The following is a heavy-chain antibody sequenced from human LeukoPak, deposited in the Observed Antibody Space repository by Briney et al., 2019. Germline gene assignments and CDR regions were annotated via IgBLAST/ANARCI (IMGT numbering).Heavy chain of an antibody. CDR3: ARTRYSSGWYYFDY. CDR2: IYPGDSDT. J-gene: IGHJ4*02. V-gene: IGHV5-51*01. Sequence: VESLKISCKGSGYSFTSYWIGWVRQMPGKGLEWMGIIYPGDSDTRYSPSFQGQVTISADKSISTAYLQWSSLKASDTAVYYCARTRYSSGWYYFDYWGQGTLVTVSS. D-gene: IGHD6-19*01. CDR1: GYSFTSYW.